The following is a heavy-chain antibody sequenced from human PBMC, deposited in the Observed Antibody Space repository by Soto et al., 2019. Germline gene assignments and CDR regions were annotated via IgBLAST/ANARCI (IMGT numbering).Heavy chain of an antibody. CDR1: GDSISSAY. V-gene: IGHV4-59*12. CDR3: ARVREKSGAYHYYYYMDV. J-gene: IGHJ6*03. CDR2: ISYSGNT. D-gene: IGHD3-3*01. Sequence: SETLSLTCTVSGDSISSAYWSWIRQPPGKGLEWIGYISYSGNTNYNPSLKNRVTISVDTSKNQFSLKLSSVIVADTAVYSCARVREKSGAYHYYYYMDVWGKGTTVTVSS.